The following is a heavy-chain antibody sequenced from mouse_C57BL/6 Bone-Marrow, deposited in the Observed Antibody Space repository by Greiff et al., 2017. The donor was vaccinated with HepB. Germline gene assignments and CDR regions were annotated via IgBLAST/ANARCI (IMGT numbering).Heavy chain of an antibody. J-gene: IGHJ4*01. CDR2: ISSVSSTI. CDR1: GFTFSAYG. V-gene: IGHV5-17*01. D-gene: IGHD2-4*01. CDR3: ARHDYDGDYYAMDY. Sequence: EVQLVEYGGGLVKPGGSLKLSFAASGFTFSAYGMHWVRQAPEKGLEWVAYISSVSSTIYYADTVKGRFTISRDNAKNTLFLQMTSLRSEDTAMYYCARHDYDGDYYAMDYWGQGTSVTVSS.